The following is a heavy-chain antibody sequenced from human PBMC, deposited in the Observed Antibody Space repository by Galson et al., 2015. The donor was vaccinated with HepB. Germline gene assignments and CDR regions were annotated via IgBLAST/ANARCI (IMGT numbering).Heavy chain of an antibody. Sequence: CAISGDSVSNNNVAWNWIRQSPSRGLEWLGRTYYRSKWYNDYAASVKSRISINPDASKNQFSLQLNSVTPEDTAVYYCVRDGIRVFDYWGQGTLVTVS. J-gene: IGHJ4*02. D-gene: IGHD1-26*01. CDR3: VRDGIRVFDY. CDR1: GDSVSNNNVA. V-gene: IGHV6-1*01. CDR2: TYYRSKWYN.